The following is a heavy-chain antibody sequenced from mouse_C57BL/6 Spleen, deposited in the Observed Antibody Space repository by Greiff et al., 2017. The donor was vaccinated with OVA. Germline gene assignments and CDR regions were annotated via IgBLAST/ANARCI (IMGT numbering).Heavy chain of an antibody. CDR1: GFTFKNSC. J-gene: IGHJ4*01. V-gene: IGHV14-3*01. CDR2: IDPANGNT. Sequence: EVQLVESVAELVRPGASVKLSCTASGFTFKNSCMHWVKQRPEQGLEWIGKIDPANGNTKYTQKFKGKATITADTSSNTAYLQRSSLTAEDTAIEYCARDRSSAMDYWGQGTSVTVSS. CDR3: ARDRSSAMDY. D-gene: IGHD1-3*01.